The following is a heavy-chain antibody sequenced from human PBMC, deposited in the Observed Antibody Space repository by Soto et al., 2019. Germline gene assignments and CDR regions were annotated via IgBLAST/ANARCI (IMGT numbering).Heavy chain of an antibody. V-gene: IGHV4-39*01. CDR2: VYYSGST. D-gene: IGHD3-9*01. J-gene: IGHJ4*02. CDR3: GRLEGLATISYYFDY. Sequence: SETLYLTCTVSGGYVRSSSYYWGWVRKPPGKGLEWIGSVYYSGSTYYNPSLESRVTISVDKSKNQFSLKLMSLSAADTAVYYCGRLEGLATISYYFDYWGQGALVTVSS. CDR1: GGYVRSSSYY.